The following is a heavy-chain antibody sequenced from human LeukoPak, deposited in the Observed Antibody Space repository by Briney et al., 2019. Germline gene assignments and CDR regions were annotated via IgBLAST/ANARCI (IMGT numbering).Heavy chain of an antibody. CDR3: ARLGYYDSRSLPFPGDY. J-gene: IGHJ4*02. CDR1: GGTFSNIV. Sequence: ASVKVSCKASGGTFSNIVISWVRQAPGQGLEWMGGIIAIFGTTNYAQKFQGRVTITADKSTSTAYMELSSLRSEDTAVYYCARLGYYDSRSLPFPGDYWGQGTLVTVSS. V-gene: IGHV1-69*06. CDR2: IIAIFGTT. D-gene: IGHD3-22*01.